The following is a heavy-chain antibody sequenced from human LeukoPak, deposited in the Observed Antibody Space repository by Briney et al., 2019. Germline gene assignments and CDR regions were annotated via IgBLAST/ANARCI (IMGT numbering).Heavy chain of an antibody. Sequence: GGSLRLSCAASGFTFSTYWIHWVRQAPGKGLVWVSRINVDGSSTSYADSVKGRFTISRDNAENTLYLQMNSLRAEDTALYYCARTFTKYYYDSSGILNYWGQGTLVTVSS. V-gene: IGHV3-74*01. CDR1: GFTFSTYW. D-gene: IGHD3-22*01. CDR3: ARTFTKYYYDSSGILNY. J-gene: IGHJ4*02. CDR2: INVDGSST.